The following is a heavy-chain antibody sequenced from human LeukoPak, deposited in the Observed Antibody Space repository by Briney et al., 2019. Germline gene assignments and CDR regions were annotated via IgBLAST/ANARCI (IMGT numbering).Heavy chain of an antibody. J-gene: IGHJ4*02. V-gene: IGHV4-4*07. CDR3: ARVTVAGRDY. Sequence: SETLSLTCTVYGGSFNDYYWNWIRQPPGKGLEWIGRIYTSGSTNYNPSLKSRVTMSVDTSKNQFSLKLSSVTAADTAVYYCARVTVAGRDYWGQGTLVTVSS. CDR1: GGSFNDYY. CDR2: IYTSGST. D-gene: IGHD6-19*01.